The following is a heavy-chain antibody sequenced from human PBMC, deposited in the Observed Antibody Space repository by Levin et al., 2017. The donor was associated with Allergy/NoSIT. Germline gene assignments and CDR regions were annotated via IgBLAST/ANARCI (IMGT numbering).Heavy chain of an antibody. Sequence: PSETLSLTCSVSGGSISSSSYYWGWIRQPPGKGLEWIGSIFYGGSTYYNPSLKSRVTISVDTSKNQFSLKLDSVTAPDTAVFSCSRHVDYDDDSGYSPYFDSWGQGTLVTVSS. V-gene: IGHV4-39*01. CDR2: IFYGGST. D-gene: IGHD3-22*01. J-gene: IGHJ4*02. CDR1: GGSISSSSYY. CDR3: SRHVDYDDDSGYSPYFDS.